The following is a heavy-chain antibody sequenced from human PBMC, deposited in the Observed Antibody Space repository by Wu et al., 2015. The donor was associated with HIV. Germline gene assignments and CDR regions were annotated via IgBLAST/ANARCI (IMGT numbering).Heavy chain of an antibody. D-gene: IGHD2-15*01. J-gene: IGHJ4*02. CDR1: GFTFASYG. Sequence: QVQLVQSGAEVKKPGASVRISCKSYGFTFASYGFSWVRQAPGQGLEWMGWISAYDGNTDYAQNFQGRVTMTTDRLTDTAYMELRSLRSDDTAMYYCARDIVVMVAATIPLDYWGQGNAAHRLL. CDR2: ISAYDGNT. CDR3: ARDIVVMVAATIPLDY. V-gene: IGHV1-18*01.